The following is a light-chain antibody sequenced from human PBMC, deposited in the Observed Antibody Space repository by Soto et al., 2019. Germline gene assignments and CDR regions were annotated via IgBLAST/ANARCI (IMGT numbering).Light chain of an antibody. CDR2: GTS. CDR3: QQSYTTLAT. CDR1: QSSSNS. J-gene: IGKJ3*01. V-gene: IGKV1-39*01. Sequence: DIQMTQSPSSLSAPVGDRVTITCRASQSSSNSLNWYQQKPGKAPKLLIYGTSSLASGVPSRFSGSGSETDFTLTISSLQPEDAATYYCQQSYTTLATFGPGTRVDSK.